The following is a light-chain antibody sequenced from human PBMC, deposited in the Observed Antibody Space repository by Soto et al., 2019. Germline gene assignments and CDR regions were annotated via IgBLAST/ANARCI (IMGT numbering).Light chain of an antibody. Sequence: DIQMTQSPSTLSASVGDRVTITCRASQSISSWLAWYQQKPGKDPKLLIYDASSLESGVPSRFSGSGSGTEFNLTISSLQTDDFATYYCQQYNSYPLTFGQGTRLEIK. J-gene: IGKJ5*01. CDR2: DAS. V-gene: IGKV1-5*01. CDR1: QSISSW. CDR3: QQYNSYPLT.